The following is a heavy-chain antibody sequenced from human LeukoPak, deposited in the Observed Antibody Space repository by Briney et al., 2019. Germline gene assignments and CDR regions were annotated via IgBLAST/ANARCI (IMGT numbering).Heavy chain of an antibody. D-gene: IGHD1-26*01. Sequence: PGRSLRLSCAASGFTFRTYGMHWVRRAPGKGLEWVGFIRSKAYGGTTEYAASVKGRFTISRDDSKSIAYLQMNSLKTEDTAVYYCTRAQWELLPGYWGQGTLVTVSS. J-gene: IGHJ4*02. CDR3: TRAQWELLPGY. V-gene: IGHV3-49*04. CDR1: GFTFRTYG. CDR2: IRSKAYGGTT.